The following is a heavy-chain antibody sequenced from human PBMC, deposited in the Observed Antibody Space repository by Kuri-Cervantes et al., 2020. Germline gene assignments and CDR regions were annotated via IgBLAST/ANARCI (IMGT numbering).Heavy chain of an antibody. Sequence: ASVKVSCKASGYAFTGYYIHWVRQAPGHGLEWMGWINPNIGGTNFAQKFQGRVTMTRDTSISTAYMELSRLRSDDTAVYYCARGDLRQPLDYWGQGTLVTVSS. CDR2: INPNIGGT. J-gene: IGHJ4*02. V-gene: IGHV1-2*02. D-gene: IGHD3-3*01. CDR3: ARGDLRQPLDY. CDR1: GYAFTGYY.